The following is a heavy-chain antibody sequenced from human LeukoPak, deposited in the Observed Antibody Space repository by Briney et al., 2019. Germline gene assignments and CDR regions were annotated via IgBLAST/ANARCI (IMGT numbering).Heavy chain of an antibody. CDR2: IWYDGSNK. Sequence: GGSLRLSCAASGFTFSSYGMHWVRQAPGKGLEWVAIIWYDGSNKYYADSVEGRFTISRDNSKNTLYLQMNSLTAEDTAVYYCAKDRRYGSVVNDPFDYWGQGTLVTVSS. CDR1: GFTFSSYG. J-gene: IGHJ4*02. D-gene: IGHD3-10*01. CDR3: AKDRRYGSVVNDPFDY. V-gene: IGHV3-33*06.